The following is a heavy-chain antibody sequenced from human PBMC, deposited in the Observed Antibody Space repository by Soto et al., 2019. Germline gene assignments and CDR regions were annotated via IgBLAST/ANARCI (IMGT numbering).Heavy chain of an antibody. J-gene: IGHJ4*02. Sequence: QVQLVQSGAEVKKPGSSVKVSCKTSGGTFSNDIITWVRQAPGPGLEWMGRINPLLDTTNYAQKFQGIVTIPADKSTGTAYMELNRLRSEDTAVYYCVRDSPIGSTFSGYDGIDYWGQGTLVTVSS. D-gene: IGHD5-12*01. CDR2: INPLLDTT. CDR3: VRDSPIGSTFSGYDGIDY. V-gene: IGHV1-69*08. CDR1: GGTFSNDI.